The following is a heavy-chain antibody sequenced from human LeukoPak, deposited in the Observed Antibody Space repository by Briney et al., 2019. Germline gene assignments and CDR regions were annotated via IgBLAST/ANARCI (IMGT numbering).Heavy chain of an antibody. J-gene: IGHJ4*02. V-gene: IGHV4-39*07. CDR1: GGSISSSGYY. Sequence: SKTLSLTCNVSGGSISSSGYYWGWIRQPPGKGLEWIGSIYFSGRTYYNMSLKSRVTISIDTSKNQFSLKVNSVTAADTAVYYCARDNPYGSGTDYWGQGTLVTVSS. CDR3: ARDNPYGSGTDY. D-gene: IGHD3-10*01. CDR2: IYFSGRT.